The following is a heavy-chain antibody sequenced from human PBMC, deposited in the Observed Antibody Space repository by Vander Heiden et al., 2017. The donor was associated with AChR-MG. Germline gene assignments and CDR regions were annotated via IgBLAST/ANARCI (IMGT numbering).Heavy chain of an antibody. D-gene: IGHD3-10*01. CDR3: AKDRGGITPGHFKH. V-gene: IGHV3-23*01. J-gene: IGHJ1*01. Sequence: EVQLLESGGGLVQPGGSLRLSCAASGFTFSSYAMSWVRQAPGKGLEGVSAISGSGGSTYYADAVKGRFTISRDNSKNTLYLQMNRLRAEDTAVYYCAKDRGGITPGHFKHWGQGTLVTVSS. CDR1: GFTFSSYA. CDR2: ISGSGGST.